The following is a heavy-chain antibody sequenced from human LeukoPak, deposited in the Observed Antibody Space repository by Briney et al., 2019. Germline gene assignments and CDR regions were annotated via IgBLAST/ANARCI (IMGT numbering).Heavy chain of an antibody. CDR2: ISSSGSTI. CDR1: GFTFSSYE. V-gene: IGHV3-48*03. J-gene: IGHJ4*02. D-gene: IGHD5-18*01. CDR3: ATRGYSYGTLDY. Sequence: GGSLRLSCAASGFTFSSYEMNWVRQAPGKGLEWVSYISSSGSTIYYADSVKGRFTISRDNAKNSLYLQMNSLRAEDTAVYNCATRGYSYGTLDYWGQGTLVTVSS.